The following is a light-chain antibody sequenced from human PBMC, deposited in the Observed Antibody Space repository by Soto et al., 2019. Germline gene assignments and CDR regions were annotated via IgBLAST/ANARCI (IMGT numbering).Light chain of an antibody. CDR3: QHYDTLPLPVYT. J-gene: IGKJ2*01. CDR2: DAS. Sequence: IQMTQSPSSLSASVGDRVTITCQASQDISNNLNWYQQKPGKAPKVLIYDASTLAAGVPSRFSGSGSGTDFALTISGLQPEDFATYYCQHYDTLPLPVYTFGQGTKLEI. CDR1: QDISNN. V-gene: IGKV1-33*01.